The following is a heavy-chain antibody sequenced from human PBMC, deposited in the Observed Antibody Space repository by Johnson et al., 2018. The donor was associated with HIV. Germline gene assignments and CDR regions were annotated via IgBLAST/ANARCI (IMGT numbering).Heavy chain of an antibody. V-gene: IGHV3-64*07. CDR1: GFTFSSYA. CDR3: AIPYFFDSGNYR. Sequence: VQLVESGGGLVQPGGSLRLSCEASGFTFSSYAMHWVRQAPGEGLEYVSAISRDGVNTFSADSVKDRFTIFRDNSKNTLYLQMGSLRPEDMGIYYCAIPYFFDSGNYRWGQGTMVTVSA. D-gene: IGHD4-23*01. J-gene: IGHJ3*01. CDR2: ISRDGVNT.